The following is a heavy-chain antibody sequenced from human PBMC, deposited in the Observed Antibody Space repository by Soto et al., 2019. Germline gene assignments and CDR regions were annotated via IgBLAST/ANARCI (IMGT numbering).Heavy chain of an antibody. Sequence: EVQLVESGGGLVQPGGSLRLSCAASGFTFSSYWMHWVRQAPGKGLVWVSRINSDGSSTSYADSVKGRFTISRDNAKNTLYLQMNMLRDEDTAVYYCAIDPTFFYDSSGYYDYWGQGTLVTVSS. D-gene: IGHD3-22*01. V-gene: IGHV3-74*01. CDR3: AIDPTFFYDSSGYYDY. CDR1: GFTFSSYW. J-gene: IGHJ4*02. CDR2: INSDGSST.